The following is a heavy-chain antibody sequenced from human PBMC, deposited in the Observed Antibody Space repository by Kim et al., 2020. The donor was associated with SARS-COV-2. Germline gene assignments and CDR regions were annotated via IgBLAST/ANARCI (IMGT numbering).Heavy chain of an antibody. D-gene: IGHD6-13*01. Sequence: KSRVTISVDTSKNQFSLKLSSVTAADTAVYYCARDGAYSSSWTQEYYFDYWGQGTLVTVSS. V-gene: IGHV4-31*02. J-gene: IGHJ4*02. CDR3: ARDGAYSSSWTQEYYFDY.